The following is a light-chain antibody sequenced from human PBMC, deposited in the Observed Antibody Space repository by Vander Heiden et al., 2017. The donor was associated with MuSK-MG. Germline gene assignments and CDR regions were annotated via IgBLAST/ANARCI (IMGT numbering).Light chain of an antibody. Sequence: DIQMTQSPSSLSASVGDRVTITCRASQSISSYLNWYQQKPGKAPKLLIYAASSWQSGVPSRFSGSGYGTDFTLTISSRQPEDFATYYCQQSYSNPPYTFGQGTKLEIK. V-gene: IGKV1-39*01. CDR2: AAS. J-gene: IGKJ2*01. CDR1: QSISSY. CDR3: QQSYSNPPYT.